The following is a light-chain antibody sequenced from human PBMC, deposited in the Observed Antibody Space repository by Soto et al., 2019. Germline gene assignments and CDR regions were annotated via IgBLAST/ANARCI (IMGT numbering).Light chain of an antibody. J-gene: IGLJ1*01. Sequence: QSVLTQPPSASGTPGPTVTISCSGSSSNIGTSSVHWYKHLPGTAPQPLIYTNDQRPSGVHDRFPGSKSGTSASLAINGLQSEDEADYYCAVWDDSLNVHVFGAGTKLTVL. CDR1: SSNIGTSS. V-gene: IGLV1-44*01. CDR3: AVWDDSLNVHV. CDR2: TND.